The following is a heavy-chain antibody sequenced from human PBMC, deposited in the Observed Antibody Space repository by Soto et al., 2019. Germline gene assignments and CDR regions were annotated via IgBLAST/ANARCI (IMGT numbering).Heavy chain of an antibody. Sequence: PSETLSLTCAVSGGSISSSNWWSWVRQPPGKGLEWIGEIYHSGSTNYNPSLKSRVTISVDKSKNQFSLKLSSVTAADTAVYYCARDKGGYPNWFDPWGQGTLVTVSS. J-gene: IGHJ5*01. D-gene: IGHD3-22*01. CDR2: IYHSGST. CDR1: GGSISSSNW. V-gene: IGHV4-4*02. CDR3: ARDKGGYPNWFDP.